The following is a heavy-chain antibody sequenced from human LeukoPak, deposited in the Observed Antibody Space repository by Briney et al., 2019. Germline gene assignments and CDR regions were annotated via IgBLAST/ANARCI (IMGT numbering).Heavy chain of an antibody. Sequence: SVKVSCKASGGTFSSYAISWVRQAPGQGLKWMGGIIPIFGTANYAQKFQGRVTITADESTSTAYMELSSLRSEDTAVYYCARDSPYGSGSLIFDYWGQGTLVTVCS. D-gene: IGHD3-10*01. CDR3: ARDSPYGSGSLIFDY. V-gene: IGHV1-69*13. CDR1: GGTFSSYA. J-gene: IGHJ4*02. CDR2: IIPIFGTA.